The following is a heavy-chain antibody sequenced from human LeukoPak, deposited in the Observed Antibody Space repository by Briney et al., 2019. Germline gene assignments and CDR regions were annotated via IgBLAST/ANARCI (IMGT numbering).Heavy chain of an antibody. CDR3: ARPLLRFLEGGFDY. Sequence: ASVKVSCKASGYTFTSYDINWVRQATGQGLEWMGWMKPNSGNTGYAQKFQGRVTMTRNTSISTAYMELSSLRSEDTAVYYCARPLLRFLEGGFDYWGQGTLVTVSS. J-gene: IGHJ4*02. CDR1: GYTFTSYD. D-gene: IGHD3-3*01. V-gene: IGHV1-8*01. CDR2: MKPNSGNT.